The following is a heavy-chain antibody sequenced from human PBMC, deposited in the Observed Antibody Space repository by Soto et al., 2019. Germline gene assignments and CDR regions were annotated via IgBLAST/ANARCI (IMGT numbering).Heavy chain of an antibody. V-gene: IGHV3-30-3*01. CDR1: GFTFSSYA. Sequence: MRLSCAASGFTFSSYAMHWVRQAPGKGLEWVAVISYDGSTKYYADSVKGRFTISRDTSQNXXYLQMNSLRAEDTAVDDCARDCTXXXSRPPITVHTSKNGVPLHKTRLGAGDTAMYSRARWKYHHYFSDNLKTSYDFDSWGRGSLATVAS. J-gene: IGHJ5*01. CDR3: ARDCTXXXSRPPITVHTSKNGVPLHKTRLGAGDTAMYSRARWKYHHYFSDNLKTSYDFDS. CDR2: ISYDGSTK. D-gene: IGHD5-18*01.